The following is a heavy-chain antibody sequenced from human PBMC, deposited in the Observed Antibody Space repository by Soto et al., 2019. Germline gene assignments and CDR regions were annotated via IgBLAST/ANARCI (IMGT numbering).Heavy chain of an antibody. Sequence: EVLLVQSGAEVKKPGESLKISCKGSGYSFTTYWIAWVRQMPGKGLEWMGIIYPGDSDTRYSPSFQGQVTISADKSISTAYLQWRSLKASDTAMFYCARVDDVLTGYSSFSFDYWGQGTLVTVSS. D-gene: IGHD3-9*01. CDR1: GYSFTTYW. J-gene: IGHJ4*02. CDR3: ARVDDVLTGYSSFSFDY. V-gene: IGHV5-51*01. CDR2: IYPGDSDT.